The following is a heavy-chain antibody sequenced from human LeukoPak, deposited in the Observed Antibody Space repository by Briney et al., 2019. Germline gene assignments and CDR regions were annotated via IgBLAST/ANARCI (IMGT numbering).Heavy chain of an antibody. V-gene: IGHV4-4*07. D-gene: IGHD1-26*01. CDR2: IYTSGST. CDR3: ARDGSYYYIPTWYFDY. J-gene: IGHJ4*02. CDR1: GGSISSYY. Sequence: PSETLSLTCTVSGGSISSYYWSWIRQPAGKGLEWIGRIYTSGSTNYNPSLKSRVTMSVDTSKNQFSLKLSSVTAGDTAVYYCARDGSYYYIPTWYFDYWGQGTLVTVSS.